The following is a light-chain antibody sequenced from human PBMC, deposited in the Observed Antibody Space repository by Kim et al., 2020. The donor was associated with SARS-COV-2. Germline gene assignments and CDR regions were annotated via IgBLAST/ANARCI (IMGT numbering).Light chain of an antibody. J-gene: IGLJ3*02. Sequence: QSVLTQPPSVSAAPGQKVTISCSGSISNIGNNYVSWYQQFPGTATKLLIRDNHARPSGIPDRFSGSKSGTSATLAITGLQIEDEAVYFCGTWDSSLSAGQVFGGGTQLTVL. CDR3: GTWDSSLSAGQV. CDR1: ISNIGNNY. V-gene: IGLV1-51*01. CDR2: DNH.